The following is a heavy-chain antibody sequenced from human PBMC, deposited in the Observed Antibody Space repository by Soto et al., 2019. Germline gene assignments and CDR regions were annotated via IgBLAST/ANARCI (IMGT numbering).Heavy chain of an antibody. CDR2: INAGNGNT. CDR1: GYTFTSYA. Sequence: QVQLVQSGAEVKKPGASVKVSCKASGYTFTSYAMHWVRQAPGQRLEWMGWINAGNGNTKYSQKFQGRVTITRDTSASTAYMELSSLRSEDTAVYYCARSSSTSVDWFDPWGQGTLVTVSS. D-gene: IGHD2-2*01. J-gene: IGHJ5*02. CDR3: ARSSSTSVDWFDP. V-gene: IGHV1-3*01.